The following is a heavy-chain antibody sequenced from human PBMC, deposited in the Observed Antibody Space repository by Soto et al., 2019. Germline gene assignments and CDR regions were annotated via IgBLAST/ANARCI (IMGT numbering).Heavy chain of an antibody. Sequence: SETLSLTCTFSGGSIISGDYYWSWIRQPPGKGREWIGYIYYSGSTYYNPSLKSRVTISVDTSKNQFSLKLSSVTAADTAVNYCARGEVTYYDILTGYNVGVGVAPYFDYWGQGTLVTVSS. J-gene: IGHJ4*02. CDR1: GGSIISGDYY. CDR2: IYYSGST. CDR3: ARGEVTYYDILTGYNVGVGVAPYFDY. D-gene: IGHD3-9*01. V-gene: IGHV4-30-4*01.